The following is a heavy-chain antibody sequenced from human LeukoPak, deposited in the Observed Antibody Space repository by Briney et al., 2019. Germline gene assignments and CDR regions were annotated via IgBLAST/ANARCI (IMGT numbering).Heavy chain of an antibody. V-gene: IGHV3-9*01. CDR3: AKAPRKWELVLNSYYFDY. CDR2: ISWNSGSI. D-gene: IGHD1-26*01. J-gene: IGHJ4*02. CDR1: GFTFSSYG. Sequence: AGGSLRLSCAASGFTFSSYGMSWVRHAPGKGLEWVSGISWNSGSIGYADSVKGRFTISRDNAKNSLYLQMNSLRAEDTALYYCAKAPRKWELVLNSYYFDYWGQGTLVTVSS.